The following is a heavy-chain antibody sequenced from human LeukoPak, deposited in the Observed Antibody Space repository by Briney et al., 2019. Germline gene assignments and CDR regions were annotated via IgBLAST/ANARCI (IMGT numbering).Heavy chain of an antibody. D-gene: IGHD1-26*01. CDR1: GGSTSSYY. V-gene: IGHV4-59*08. CDR2: IYYSGST. CDR3: ARQEGQGGATAFDY. Sequence: SETLSLTCTVSGGSTSSYYWSWIRQPPGKGLEWIGYIYYSGSTNYNPSLKSRVTISVDTSKNQFSLKLSSVTAADTAVYYCARQEGQGGATAFDYWGQGTLVTVSS. J-gene: IGHJ4*02.